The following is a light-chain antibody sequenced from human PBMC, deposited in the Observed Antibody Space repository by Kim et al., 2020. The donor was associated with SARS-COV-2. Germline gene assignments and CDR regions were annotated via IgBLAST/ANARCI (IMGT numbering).Light chain of an antibody. J-gene: IGKJ2*01. CDR1: QSISWW. CDR3: QQYNGYRT. CDR2: KAS. Sequence: DIQMTQSPSTLSASVGDRVSITCRASQSISWWLAWYQQKPGKAPKLLIYKASTLESGVPSRFSGSASGTEFTLTISSLQPDDYAAEYYQQYNGYRTFGRGTKLDI. V-gene: IGKV1-5*03.